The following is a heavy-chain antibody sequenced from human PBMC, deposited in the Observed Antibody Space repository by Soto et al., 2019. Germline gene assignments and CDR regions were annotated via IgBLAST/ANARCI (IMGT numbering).Heavy chain of an antibody. CDR1: GDSINSTSYY. CDR2: IYFSGST. V-gene: IGHV4-39*01. Sequence: ALETLSLTCIVSGDSINSTSYYWGWIRQPPGQGLEWIASIYFSGSTYNNPSLKSRLTVSVDTSKSQFSLRLSSVTAADTALYYCARQRIVAAGTFVDYWGQGSLVTVSS. J-gene: IGHJ4*02. D-gene: IGHD6-13*01. CDR3: ARQRIVAAGTFVDY.